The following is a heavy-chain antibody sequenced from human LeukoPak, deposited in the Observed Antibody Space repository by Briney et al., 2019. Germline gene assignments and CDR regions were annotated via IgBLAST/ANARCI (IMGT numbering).Heavy chain of an antibody. CDR3: AREIDRDDYNRFFDY. CDR1: GYTFTGYY. D-gene: IGHD5-24*01. Sequence: GASVKVSCKASGYTFTGYYMHWVRQAPGQRLEWMGWINAGNGNTKYSQNFQGRVSITRDTSASTAYMEMSSLRCEDTAVYYCAREIDRDDYNRFFDYWGQGTLVTVSS. V-gene: IGHV1-3*01. CDR2: INAGNGNT. J-gene: IGHJ4*02.